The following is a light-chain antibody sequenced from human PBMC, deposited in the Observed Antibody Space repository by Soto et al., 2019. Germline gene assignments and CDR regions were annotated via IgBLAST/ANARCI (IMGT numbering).Light chain of an antibody. Sequence: DIQMTQSPSSLSASVGDRVTITCRASQSISSYLNWYQQKPGKAPKLLIYAASSLQSGVPSRFSGSGSGTDFTLTISSLQPEDFATYYCQQSYSIPYTFGQGPKLEIK. J-gene: IGKJ2*01. CDR2: AAS. CDR1: QSISSY. V-gene: IGKV1-39*01. CDR3: QQSYSIPYT.